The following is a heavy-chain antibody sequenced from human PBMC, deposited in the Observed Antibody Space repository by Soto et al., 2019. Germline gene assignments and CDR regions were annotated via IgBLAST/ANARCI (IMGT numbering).Heavy chain of an antibody. J-gene: IGHJ4*02. CDR3: ARGGWFVDY. CDR1: GFTFSSYS. V-gene: IGHV3-48*01. D-gene: IGHD6-19*01. Sequence: EVQLVESGGGLVQPGVSLRLSCAASGFTFSSYSMNWVRQAPGKGLEWVSYISSSSSTIYYADSVKGRFTISRDNAENSLYLQMSSLRAEDTAVYFCARGGWFVDYWGQGTLATVSS. CDR2: ISSSSSTI.